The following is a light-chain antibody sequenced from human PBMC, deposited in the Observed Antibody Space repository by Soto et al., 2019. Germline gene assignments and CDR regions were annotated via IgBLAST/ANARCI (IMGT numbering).Light chain of an antibody. CDR2: AAS. V-gene: IGKV1-39*01. J-gene: IGKJ4*01. Sequence: DIQMTQSPSSLSASVGDRVTITCRASQRISSDLNWFQQKPGRAPKLLIYAASNLQTGVPSRFSGSGSGTDFTLSISSLQPEDRAAYYCQQTYSRSFTFGGGTKVEIK. CDR3: QQTYSRSFT. CDR1: QRISSD.